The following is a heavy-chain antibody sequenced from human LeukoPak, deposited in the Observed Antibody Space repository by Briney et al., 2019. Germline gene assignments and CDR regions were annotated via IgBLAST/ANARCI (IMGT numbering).Heavy chain of an antibody. CDR3: ARDLRSSNGSPYYFDY. CDR1: GGSISSGGFY. V-gene: IGHV4-31*03. CDR2: IYYSGST. Sequence: PSQTLSLTCTVSGGSISSGGFYWSWIRQHPGKGLEWIGYIYYSGSTYHNPSLKSRVTISVDTSKNQFSLKLSSVTAADTAMYYCARDLRSSNGSPYYFDYWGRGTLVTVSS. D-gene: IGHD2-8*01. J-gene: IGHJ4*02.